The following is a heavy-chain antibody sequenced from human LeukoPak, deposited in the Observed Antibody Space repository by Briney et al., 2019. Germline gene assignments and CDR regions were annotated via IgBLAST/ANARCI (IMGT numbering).Heavy chain of an antibody. D-gene: IGHD3-10*01. CDR1: GFTFSSYS. CDR3: ASSVPMVRGVITVPDY. J-gene: IGHJ4*02. V-gene: IGHV3-21*01. Sequence: GGSLRLSCAASGFTFSSYSMNWVRQAPGKGLEWVSSISSSSSYIYYADSVKGRFTISRDNAKNSLYLQMNSLRAEDTAVYYCASSVPMVRGVITVPDYWGQGTRVTVSS. CDR2: ISSSSSYI.